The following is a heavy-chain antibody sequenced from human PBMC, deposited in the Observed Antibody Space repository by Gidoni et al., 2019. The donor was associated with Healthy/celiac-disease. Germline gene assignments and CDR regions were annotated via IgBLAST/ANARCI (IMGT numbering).Heavy chain of an antibody. CDR3: AREGGSSSTSSFDY. CDR1: GFTFSSYW. J-gene: IGHJ4*02. V-gene: IGHV3-74*01. CDR2: INSDGTST. D-gene: IGHD6-6*01. Sequence: EVQLVESGGGLVQPGGSLRLSCAASGFTFSSYWMHWVRQAPGKGLVWVSRINSDGTSTSYADSVKGRFTISRDNAKNTLYLQMNSLRAEDTAVYYCAREGGSSSTSSFDYWGQGTLVTVSS.